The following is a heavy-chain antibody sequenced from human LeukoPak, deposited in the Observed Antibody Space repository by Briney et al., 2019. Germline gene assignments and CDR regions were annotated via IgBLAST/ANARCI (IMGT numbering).Heavy chain of an antibody. Sequence: PSETLSLTCTVSGGSISSGGYYWSWIRQPPGKGLEWIGYIYHSGSTYYNPSLKSRVTISVDRSKNQFSLKLSSVTAADTAVYYRARYRTGSSWYRGWFDPWGQGTLVTVSS. CDR1: GGSISSGGYY. D-gene: IGHD6-13*01. CDR3: ARYRTGSSWYRGWFDP. CDR2: IYHSGST. V-gene: IGHV4-30-2*01. J-gene: IGHJ5*02.